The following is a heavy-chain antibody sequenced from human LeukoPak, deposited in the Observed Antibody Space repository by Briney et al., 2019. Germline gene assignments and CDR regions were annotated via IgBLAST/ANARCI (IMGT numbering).Heavy chain of an antibody. D-gene: IGHD6-13*01. CDR1: GGSISSGGYY. CDR2: IYYSGST. CDR3: ARGGFGSIPFDY. V-gene: IGHV4-31*03. Sequence: PSETLSLTCTVSGGSISSGGYYWSWIRQHPGKGLEWIGYIYYSGSTYYNPSLKSRVTISVDTSKNQFSLKLSSVTAADTAVYYCARGGFGSIPFDYWGQGTLVTVSS. J-gene: IGHJ4*02.